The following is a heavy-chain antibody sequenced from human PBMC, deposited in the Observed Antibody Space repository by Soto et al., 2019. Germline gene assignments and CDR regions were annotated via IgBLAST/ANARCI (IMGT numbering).Heavy chain of an antibody. D-gene: IGHD2-2*01. V-gene: IGHV3-9*01. CDR2: ISWNSNTI. J-gene: IGHJ3*02. Sequence: GGSLRLSCAASGFTFDNYAMHWVRQAPGKGLEWVSGISWNSNTIAYADSVKGRFTISRDNAKNSLYLQMNSLRAEDTAFYYCARVVGCSSTSCPGPFDIWGQGTMVTVSS. CDR1: GFTFDNYA. CDR3: ARVVGCSSTSCPGPFDI.